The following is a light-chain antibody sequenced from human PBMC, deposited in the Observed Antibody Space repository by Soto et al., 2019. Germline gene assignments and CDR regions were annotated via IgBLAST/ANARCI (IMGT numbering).Light chain of an antibody. V-gene: IGKV1-39*01. CDR2: AAS. J-gene: IGKJ5*01. CDR3: QQTYLAPLT. Sequence: DIQMTQSPSSLFASVGDRISITCRASQTVSTSLNWYQQKPEKAPRLLIFAASGLKSGVPSRFSGSGSGTDFTLFISSVQPDDFATYYCQQTYLAPLTFGQGTRL. CDR1: QTVSTS.